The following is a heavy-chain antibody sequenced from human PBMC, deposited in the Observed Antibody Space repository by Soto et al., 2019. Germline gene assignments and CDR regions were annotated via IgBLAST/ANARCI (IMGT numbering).Heavy chain of an antibody. CDR2: ISVSGGT. CDR3: AKSLSTATSFDY. CDR1: GFTFSSYA. V-gene: IGHV3-23*01. J-gene: IGHJ4*02. D-gene: IGHD4-17*01. Sequence: GPLRFTCSASGFTFSSYAMNWVRQAPGKGPEWVSHISVSGGTYYADSVKGRFTISRDNSKNKLFLQMNSLRAEDTAVYYCAKSLSTATSFDYWGQGTPVTVYS.